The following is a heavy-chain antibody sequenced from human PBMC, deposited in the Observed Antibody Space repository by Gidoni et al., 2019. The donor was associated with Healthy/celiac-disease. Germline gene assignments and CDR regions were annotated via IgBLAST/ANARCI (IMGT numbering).Heavy chain of an antibody. Sequence: QVQLVQSGAEVTKPGSSVKVSCKASGGTFSSYAISWVRQAPGQGLEWMGGIIPICGTANDAQKFQGRVTITADESTSTAYMELSSLRSEDTAVYYCARDSYNWNYQGAPYYMDVWGKGTTVTVSS. CDR2: IIPICGTA. CDR1: GGTFSSYA. V-gene: IGHV1-69*01. CDR3: ARDSYNWNYQGAPYYMDV. J-gene: IGHJ6*03. D-gene: IGHD1-7*01.